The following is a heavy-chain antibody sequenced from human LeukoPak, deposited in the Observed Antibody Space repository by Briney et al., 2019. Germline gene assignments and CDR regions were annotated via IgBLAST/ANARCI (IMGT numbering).Heavy chain of an antibody. CDR2: INHSGST. V-gene: IGHV4-34*01. CDR3: ARLRAAMVTSPFDY. CDR1: GGSFSGYY. Sequence: KPSETLSLTCAVYGGSFSGYYWSWIRRPPGKGLEWIGEINHSGSTYYNPSLKSRVTISVDTSKNQFSLKLSSVTAADTAVYYCARLRAAMVTSPFDYWGQGTLVTVSS. J-gene: IGHJ4*02. D-gene: IGHD5-18*01.